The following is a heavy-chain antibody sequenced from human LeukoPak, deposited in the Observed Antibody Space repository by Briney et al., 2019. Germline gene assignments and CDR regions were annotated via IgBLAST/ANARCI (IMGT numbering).Heavy chain of an antibody. D-gene: IGHD3-3*01. CDR3: AKDGPYYDFWSGSPDAFDI. CDR1: GFALSNFA. J-gene: IGHJ3*02. Sequence: GGSLRLSCAASGFALSNFAMHWVRQAPGKGLEWVAVISYDGSNKYYADSVKGRFTISRDNSKNTLYLQMNSLRAEDTAVYYCAKDGPYYDFWSGSPDAFDIWGQGTMVTVSS. CDR2: ISYDGSNK. V-gene: IGHV3-30-3*02.